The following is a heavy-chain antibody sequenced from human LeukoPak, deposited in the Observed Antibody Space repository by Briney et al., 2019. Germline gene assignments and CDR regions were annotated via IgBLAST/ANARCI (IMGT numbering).Heavy chain of an antibody. CDR1: GDSVSSNSAA. V-gene: IGHV6-1*01. J-gene: IGHJ4*02. Sequence: SQTLSLTCAISGDSVSSNSAAWNWIRQSPSRGLEWLGRTYYRSKWYNDYAVSVKSRITINPDTSKNQFSLQLNSVTPEDTAVYYCARASRFQAKKPSKYYFDYWGQGTLVTVSS. D-gene: IGHD1-14*01. CDR3: ARASRFQAKKPSKYYFDY. CDR2: TYYRSKWYN.